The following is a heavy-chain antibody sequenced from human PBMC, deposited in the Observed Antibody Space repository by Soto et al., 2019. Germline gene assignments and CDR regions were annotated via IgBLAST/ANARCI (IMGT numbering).Heavy chain of an antibody. CDR3: ARGGDGIPNPYYFDY. CDR1: GGTFSSYA. Sequence: ASVKVSCKASGGTFSSYAISWVRQAPGQGLEWMGGIIPIFGTANYAQKFQGRVTITADKSTSTAYMELSSLRSEDTAVYYCARGGDGIPNPYYFDYWGQGTLVTVSS. D-gene: IGHD2-21*01. J-gene: IGHJ4*02. CDR2: IIPIFGTA. V-gene: IGHV1-69*06.